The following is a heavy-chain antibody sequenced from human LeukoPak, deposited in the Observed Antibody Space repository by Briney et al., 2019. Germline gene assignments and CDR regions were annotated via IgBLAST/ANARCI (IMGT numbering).Heavy chain of an antibody. CDR2: ISVYNGNT. CDR3: ARVRVRGVINWFDP. Sequence: ASVKVSCKASGYTFSSYGISWVRQAPGQGLEWTGWISVYNGNTYYAQKLQGRVTMTTDTSTSTAYMELRSLRSDDTAVYYCARVRVRGVINWFDPWGQGTLVTVSS. V-gene: IGHV1-18*01. J-gene: IGHJ5*02. D-gene: IGHD3-10*01. CDR1: GYTFSSYG.